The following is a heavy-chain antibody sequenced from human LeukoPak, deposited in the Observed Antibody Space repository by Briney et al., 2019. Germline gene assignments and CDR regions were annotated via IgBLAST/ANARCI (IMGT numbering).Heavy chain of an antibody. CDR2: ITGSGGNT. Sequence: GGSLRLSCAASGFSCSSYAMSWVRQAPGKGLEWVSAITGSGGNTYYADSVEGRFTISRDNSKNTLYLQMNSLRAEDTAVYYCAKERNGYNWDDAFDIWGQGTMVTVSS. CDR1: GFSCSSYA. J-gene: IGHJ3*02. D-gene: IGHD5-24*01. CDR3: AKERNGYNWDDAFDI. V-gene: IGHV3-23*01.